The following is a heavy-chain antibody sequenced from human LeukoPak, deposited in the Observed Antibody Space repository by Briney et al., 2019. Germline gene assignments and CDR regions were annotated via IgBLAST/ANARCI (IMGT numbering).Heavy chain of an antibody. V-gene: IGHV4-38-2*01. CDR3: ARRWGGLGYCSGGSCYRDFDY. D-gene: IGHD2-15*01. Sequence: SETLSLTCAVSGYSISSGYYWGWIRQPPGKGLEWIGSIYHSGSTYYNPSLKSRVTISVDTSKNQFSLKLSSVTAADTAVYYCARRWGGLGYCSGGSCYRDFDYWGQGTLVTASS. CDR1: GYSISSGYY. CDR2: IYHSGST. J-gene: IGHJ4*02.